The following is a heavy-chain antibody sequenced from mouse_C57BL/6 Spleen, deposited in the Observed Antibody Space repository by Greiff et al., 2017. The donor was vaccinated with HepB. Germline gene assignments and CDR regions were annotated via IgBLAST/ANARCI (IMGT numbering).Heavy chain of an antibody. V-gene: IGHV1-82*01. D-gene: IGHD3-3*01. J-gene: IGHJ4*01. CDR1: GYAFSSSW. CDR3: AREGPYAMDY. Sequence: VHLVESGPELVKPGASVKISCKASGYAFSSSWMNWVKQRPGKGLEWIGRIYPGDGDTNYNGKFKGKATLTADKSSSTAYMQLSSLTSEDSAVYFCAREGPYAMDYWGQGTSVTVSS. CDR2: IYPGDGDT.